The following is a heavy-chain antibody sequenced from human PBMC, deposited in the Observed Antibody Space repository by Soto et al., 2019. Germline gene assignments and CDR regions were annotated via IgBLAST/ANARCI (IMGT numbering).Heavy chain of an antibody. Sequence: QVPLVQSGAEVKKPGASVKISCKATGYTFTRYTMNWVRQAPGQRLEWMGWINPDNGNTKSSQKFQDRVIITRDTSASTADMDLSSLRSEDTAVYYCARGIATGQLDPWGQGTLVTVSS. V-gene: IGHV1-3*01. D-gene: IGHD2-15*01. CDR1: GYTFTRYT. CDR3: ARGIATGQLDP. J-gene: IGHJ5*02. CDR2: INPDNGNT.